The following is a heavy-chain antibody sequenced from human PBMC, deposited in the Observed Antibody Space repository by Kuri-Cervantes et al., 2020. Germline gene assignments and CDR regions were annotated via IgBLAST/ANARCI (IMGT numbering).Heavy chain of an antibody. J-gene: IGHJ4*02. CDR2: INPSGGST. D-gene: IGHD2-2*01. CDR3: ARSHKYIVVVPAALDY. V-gene: IGHV1-46*01. CDR1: GYTFTSYY. Sequence: ASVKVSCKASGYTFTSYYMHWVRQAPGQGLEWMGIINPSGGSTSYAQKFQGRVTMTRDTSTSTVYMELSSLRSEDTAVYYCARSHKYIVVVPAALDYWGQGTLVTVSS.